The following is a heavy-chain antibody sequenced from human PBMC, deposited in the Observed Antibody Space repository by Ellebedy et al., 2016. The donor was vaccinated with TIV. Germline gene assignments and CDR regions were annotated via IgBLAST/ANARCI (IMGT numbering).Heavy chain of an antibody. V-gene: IGHV3-23*01. J-gene: IGHJ6*02. CDR3: GRASEPGPFASYYYGMDV. CDR2: VSNRGDST. Sequence: GESLKISCAASGFTFTNYAMNWVRQAPGKGLEGVSAVSNRGDSTYYADSVKGRFTVARDNANKSLHLQMNNLRGDDTAVYYCGRASEPGPFASYYYGMDVWGQGTTVTVSS. CDR1: GFTFTNYA. D-gene: IGHD1-14*01.